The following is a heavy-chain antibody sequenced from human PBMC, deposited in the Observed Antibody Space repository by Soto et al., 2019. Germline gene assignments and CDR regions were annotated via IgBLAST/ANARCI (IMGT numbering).Heavy chain of an antibody. D-gene: IGHD2-15*01. V-gene: IGHV1-69*12. CDR1: GGTFSNYP. CDR2: IIPIFGTV. Sequence: QVQLVQSGAEVKKPGSSVKVSCKASGGTFSNYPISWVRQAPGQGLEWMGGIIPIFGTVNYAQKCQGRVTNTADESTSTAYMELSSLSSEDTAVYYCARGNRSWLPLGYCGLWGRGTLVTVSS. CDR3: ARGNRSWLPLGYCGL. J-gene: IGHJ2*01.